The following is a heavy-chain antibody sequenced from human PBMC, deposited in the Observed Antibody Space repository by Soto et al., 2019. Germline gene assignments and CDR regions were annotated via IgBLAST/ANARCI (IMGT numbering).Heavy chain of an antibody. J-gene: IGHJ6*02. Sequence: GASVKVSCKASGYTFTSYAMHWVRQAPGQRLEWMGWINAGNGNTKYSQKFQGRVTITRDTSASTAYMELSSLRSDDTAVYYCARIADCSTTSCSFPSRFHVRGYYYYYGLDVWGQGTTVTVSS. D-gene: IGHD2-2*01. V-gene: IGHV1-3*01. CDR3: ARIADCSTTSCSFPSRFHVRGYYYYYGLDV. CDR2: INAGNGNT. CDR1: GYTFTSYA.